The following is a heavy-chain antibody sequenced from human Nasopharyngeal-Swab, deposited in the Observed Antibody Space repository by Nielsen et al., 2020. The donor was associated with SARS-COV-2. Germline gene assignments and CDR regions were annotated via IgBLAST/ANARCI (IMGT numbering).Heavy chain of an antibody. CDR3: ARGRPSSGSSAYYYYGMDV. J-gene: IGHJ6*02. CDR1: GYTFTSYW. Sequence: GESLKISCKGSGYTFTSYWISWVRQMPGKGLEWMGRIDPSDSYTNYNPSFQGHVTISVDKSISTAYLQWSSLKASDTATYYCARGRPSSGSSAYYYYGMDVWGQGTTVTVSS. V-gene: IGHV5-10-1*01. CDR2: IDPSDSYT. D-gene: IGHD1-26*01.